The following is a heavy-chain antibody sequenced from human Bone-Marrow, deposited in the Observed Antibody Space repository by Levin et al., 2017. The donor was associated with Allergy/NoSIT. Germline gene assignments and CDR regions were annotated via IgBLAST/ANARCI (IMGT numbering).Heavy chain of an antibody. V-gene: IGHV3-33*01. CDR1: GFTFSSYG. CDR2: IWYDGSNK. CDR3: AREDILWLPPYYGMDV. Sequence: GGSLRLSCAASGFTFSSYGMHWVRQAPGKGLEWVAVIWYDGSNKYYADSVKGRFTISRDNSKNTLYLQMNSLRAEDTAVYYCAREDILWLPPYYGMDVWGQGTTVTVSS. J-gene: IGHJ6*02. D-gene: IGHD5-18*01.